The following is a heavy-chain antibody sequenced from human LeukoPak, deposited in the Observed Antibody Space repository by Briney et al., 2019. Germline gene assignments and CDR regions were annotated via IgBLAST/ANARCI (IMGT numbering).Heavy chain of an antibody. CDR2: IREVGGHT. CDR1: GFTFTNHW. Sequence: GGSLRLSCVTSGFTFTNHWMSWVRQAPGEGLEWVANIREVGGHTNYVDSVKGRFTISRDNAKNSLFLQMDGLRVDDTAVYFCARDGRGGHNDFWGQGTLITVSS. J-gene: IGHJ4*02. V-gene: IGHV3-7*01. D-gene: IGHD4-23*01. CDR3: ARDGRGGHNDF.